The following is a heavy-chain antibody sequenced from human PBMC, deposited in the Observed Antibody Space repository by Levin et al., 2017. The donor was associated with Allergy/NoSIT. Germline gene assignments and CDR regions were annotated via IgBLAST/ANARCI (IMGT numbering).Heavy chain of an antibody. CDR1: GFPFSTYW. J-gene: IGHJ6*02. D-gene: IGHD1-14*01. CDR3: VREGRTTWANCYGLDV. V-gene: IGHV3-74*01. CDR2: ILTDETTA. Sequence: GGSLRLSCAASGFPFSTYWMYWVRQAPGKGLLWVSRILTDETTASYADSVKGRFTISRDNAKNTLYLQMNSLRSEDTAVYYCVREGRTTWANCYGLDVWGQGATVTVSS.